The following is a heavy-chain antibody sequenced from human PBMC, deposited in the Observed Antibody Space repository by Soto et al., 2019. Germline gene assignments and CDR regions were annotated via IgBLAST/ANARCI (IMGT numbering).Heavy chain of an antibody. CDR3: ARNIVVVPAAMGWFYP. Sequence: SETLSLTCTVSGGSISSGGYYWSWIRQHPGKGLEWIGYIYYSGSTYYNPSLKSRVTISVDTSKNQFSLKLSSVTAADTAVYYCARNIVVVPAAMGWFYPWGQGTLVTVSS. CDR1: GGSISSGGYY. V-gene: IGHV4-31*03. J-gene: IGHJ5*02. D-gene: IGHD2-2*01. CDR2: IYYSGST.